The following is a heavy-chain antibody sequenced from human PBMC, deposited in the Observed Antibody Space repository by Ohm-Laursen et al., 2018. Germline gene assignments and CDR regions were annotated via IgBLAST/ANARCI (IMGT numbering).Heavy chain of an antibody. CDR3: ARAGAIMVSFDY. CDR1: GGSISSYY. D-gene: IGHD3/OR15-3a*01. J-gene: IGHJ4*02. V-gene: IGHV4-4*07. Sequence: GTLSLTCTASGGSISSYYWSWIRQPAGKGLEWIGRIYTSGSTNYNPSLKSRVTMSVDTSKNQFSLKLSSVTAADTAVYYCARAGAIMVSFDYWGQGTLVTVSS. CDR2: IYTSGST.